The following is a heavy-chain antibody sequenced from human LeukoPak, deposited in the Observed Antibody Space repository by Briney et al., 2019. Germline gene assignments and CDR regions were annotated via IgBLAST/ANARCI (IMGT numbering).Heavy chain of an antibody. J-gene: IGHJ4*02. CDR2: ISGSGGST. CDR1: GFTFSSNA. CDR3: AKDETPNTGVVSISYFDY. Sequence: PGGSLRFSCAASGFTFSSNAMSRVGQAPGKGLEWVSAISGSGGSTSYADSVKAQFTISRDNSKTTLYLQMNSLRAEDTAVYYCAKDETPNTGVVSISYFDYWGQGTLVTVSS. D-gene: IGHD3-3*01. V-gene: IGHV3-23*01.